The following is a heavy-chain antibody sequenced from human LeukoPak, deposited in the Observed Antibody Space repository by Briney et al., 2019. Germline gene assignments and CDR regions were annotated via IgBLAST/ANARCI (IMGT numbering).Heavy chain of an antibody. Sequence: SETLSLTCIVSGGSISSISSNNYHWGWIRQPPGKGLEWIGSIYYSGSTYYNPSLKSRVTISVDTSKNQFSLKLSSVTAADTAVYYCARDRYDFWSGYPYWYFDLWGRGTLVTVSS. CDR2: IYYSGST. CDR1: GGSISSISSNNYH. CDR3: ARDRYDFWSGYPYWYFDL. J-gene: IGHJ2*01. V-gene: IGHV4-39*07. D-gene: IGHD3-3*01.